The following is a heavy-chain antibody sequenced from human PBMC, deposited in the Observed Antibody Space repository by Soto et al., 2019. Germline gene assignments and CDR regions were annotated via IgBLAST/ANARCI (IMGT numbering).Heavy chain of an antibody. CDR1: GFTFINYA. CDR2: ISYDGINK. CDR3: ARDQVKGTMTIL. D-gene: IGHD4-17*01. J-gene: IGHJ4*02. Sequence: WWCLRLACAASGFTFINYAIHWVRQAPGKGLEWVSVISYDGINKYYADSVKGRFTISRDNSKNTMYLQMNSLSAEDTAVYHCARDQVKGTMTILWGQGTLVTVSS. V-gene: IGHV3-30-3*01.